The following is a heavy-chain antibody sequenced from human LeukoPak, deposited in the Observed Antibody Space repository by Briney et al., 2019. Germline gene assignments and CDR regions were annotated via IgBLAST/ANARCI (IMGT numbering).Heavy chain of an antibody. J-gene: IGHJ5*02. CDR2: IYYSGST. Sequence: SETLSLTRTVSGGSISSGGYYWSWIRQHPGKGLEWIGYIYYSGSTYYNPSLKSRVTISVDTSKNQFSLKLSSVTAADTAVYYCARGRAPYSGYDWSWFDPWGQGTLVTVSS. CDR1: GGSISSGGYY. V-gene: IGHV4-31*03. CDR3: ARGRAPYSGYDWSWFDP. D-gene: IGHD5-12*01.